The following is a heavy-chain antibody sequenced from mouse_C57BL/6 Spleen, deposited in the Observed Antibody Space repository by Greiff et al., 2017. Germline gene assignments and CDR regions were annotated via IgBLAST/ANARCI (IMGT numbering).Heavy chain of an antibody. Sequence: EVMLVESGGGLVKPGGSLKLSCAASGFTFSDYGMHWVRQAPEKGLEWVAYISSGSSTIYYADTVKGRFTISRDNAKNTLFLQMTSLRSEDTAMYYCARARGLYYAMDYWGQGTSVTVSS. J-gene: IGHJ4*01. CDR2: ISSGSSTI. CDR3: ARARGLYYAMDY. V-gene: IGHV5-17*01. CDR1: GFTFSDYG.